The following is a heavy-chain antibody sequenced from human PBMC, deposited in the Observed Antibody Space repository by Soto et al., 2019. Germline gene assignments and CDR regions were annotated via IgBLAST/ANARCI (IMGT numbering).Heavy chain of an antibody. CDR1: GYTFTSYG. V-gene: IGHV1-18*01. CDR2: ISAYNGNT. CDR3: ARDAAIGMNDY. J-gene: IGHJ4*02. D-gene: IGHD1-20*01. Sequence: QVQLVQSGAEVKKPGASVKVSCKASGYTFTSYGISWVRQAPGQGLEWMGWISAYNGNTKYAQKPQXXVTMTTDTSTSTADMELRSLSSDDTAVYYCARDAAIGMNDYWGQGTLVTVSS.